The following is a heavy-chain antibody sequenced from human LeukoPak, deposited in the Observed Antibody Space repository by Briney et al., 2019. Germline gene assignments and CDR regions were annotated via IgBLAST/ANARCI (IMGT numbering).Heavy chain of an antibody. V-gene: IGHV3-7*05. J-gene: IGHJ5*02. CDR2: VKPDGGEK. Sequence: GGSLRLSCAASGFTFSSYWMTWLRQAPATGLQWVANVKPDGGEKYYVDSVKGRFTISRDNAKNSLYLEMNSLRPEDTAVYYCVRGSSGTAVRGISWAWFDPWGQGTLVTVSS. CDR1: GFTFSSYW. D-gene: IGHD3-10*01. CDR3: VRGSSGTAVRGISWAWFDP.